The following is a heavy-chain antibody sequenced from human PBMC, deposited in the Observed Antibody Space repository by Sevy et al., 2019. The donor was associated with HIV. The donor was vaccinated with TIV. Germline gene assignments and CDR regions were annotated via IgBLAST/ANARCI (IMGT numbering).Heavy chain of an antibody. CDR1: GFNFNIYS. CDR2: LSFGCGKI. CDR3: AREGCTRPHDY. V-gene: IGHV3-23*01. J-gene: IGHJ4*02. D-gene: IGHD2-8*01. Sequence: GGFLRLSCAVSGFNFNIYSMSWVRQAPGKGLEWVSTLSFGCGKINYADSVKGRFIISRDDSKNTLYLQMNGLRAEDTAVYCCAREGCTRPHDYWGQGTLVTVSS.